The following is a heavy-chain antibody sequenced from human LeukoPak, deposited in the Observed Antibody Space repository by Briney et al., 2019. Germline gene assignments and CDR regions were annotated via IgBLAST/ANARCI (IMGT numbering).Heavy chain of an antibody. D-gene: IGHD6-19*01. CDR2: ISSSGSTI. V-gene: IGHV3-11*04. Sequence: GGSLRLSCAASGFSFSDYYMSWIRQAPGKGLEWVSYISSSGSTIYYADSVKGRFTISRDNAKNSLYLQMNSLRAEDTAVYYCARRIAVARAFDIWGQGTMVTVSS. CDR3: ARRIAVARAFDI. CDR1: GFSFSDYY. J-gene: IGHJ3*02.